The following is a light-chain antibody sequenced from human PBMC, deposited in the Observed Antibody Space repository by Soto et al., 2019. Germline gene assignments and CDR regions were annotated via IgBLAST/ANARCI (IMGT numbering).Light chain of an antibody. CDR1: QRLFSF. V-gene: IGKV1-39*01. CDR3: QQSYSAPFT. J-gene: IGKJ3*01. Sequence: DIQMTQSPSSLSASVGDSVTLTCRASQRLFSFLNWYQQAPGRAPKLLISTAYKLQSGVPSRFSGSESGTEFTLTISSLHPEDFAIYFCQQSYSAPFTFGPGTKV. CDR2: TAY.